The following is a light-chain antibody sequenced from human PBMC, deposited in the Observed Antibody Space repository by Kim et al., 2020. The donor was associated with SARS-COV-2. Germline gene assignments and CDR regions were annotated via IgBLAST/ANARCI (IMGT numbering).Light chain of an antibody. J-gene: IGLJ1*01. CDR3: CSYAGSYTSPYV. V-gene: IGLV2-11*01. CDR2: DVS. Sequence: IPCTGTSSDVGGYNYVSWYQQHPGKAPKLMIYDVSKRPSGVPDRFSGSKSGNTASLTISGLQAEDEADYYCCSYAGSYTSPYVFGTGTKVTVL. CDR1: SSDVGGYNY.